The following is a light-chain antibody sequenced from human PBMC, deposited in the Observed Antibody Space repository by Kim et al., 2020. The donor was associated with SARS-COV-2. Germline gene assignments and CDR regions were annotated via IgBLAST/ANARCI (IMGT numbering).Light chain of an antibody. CDR3: NSRDNSGNHVI. Sequence: ALGQTVRITCQGDSLRSYYASWYQQKPGQAPVLVIYGKNNRPAGIPERFSGSRSGNTVSLTITGAQAEDEADYYCNSRDNSGNHVIFGGGTQLTVL. J-gene: IGLJ2*01. V-gene: IGLV3-19*01. CDR2: GKN. CDR1: SLRSYY.